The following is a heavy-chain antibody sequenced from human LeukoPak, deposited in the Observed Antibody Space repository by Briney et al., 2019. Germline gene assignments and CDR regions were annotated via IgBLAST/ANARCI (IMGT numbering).Heavy chain of an antibody. D-gene: IGHD6-13*01. CDR1: GFTFSDYW. Sequence: GGSLRLSCAASGFTFSDYWMTWVRQAPGKGLEWVANIKYDGSEKYYVDSVKGRFTISRDNAKNSLYLQMNSLRAEDTAVCYCARVAAAGNDYWGQGTLVSVSS. J-gene: IGHJ4*02. V-gene: IGHV3-7*01. CDR3: ARVAAAGNDY. CDR2: IKYDGSEK.